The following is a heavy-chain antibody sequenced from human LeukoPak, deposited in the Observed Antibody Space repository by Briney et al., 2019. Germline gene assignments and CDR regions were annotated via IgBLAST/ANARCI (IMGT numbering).Heavy chain of an antibody. D-gene: IGHD3-16*02. J-gene: IGHJ4*02. CDR2: ISSISSYI. CDR1: GFTFSSYS. CDR3: ARDLGVIVYPSDY. Sequence: PGGSLRLSCAASGFTFSSYSTNWVRQAPGKGLEWVSSISSISSYIYYADSVKGRFTISRDNAKNSLYLQMNSLRAEDTALYYCARDLGVIVYPSDYWGQGTLVTVSS. V-gene: IGHV3-21*01.